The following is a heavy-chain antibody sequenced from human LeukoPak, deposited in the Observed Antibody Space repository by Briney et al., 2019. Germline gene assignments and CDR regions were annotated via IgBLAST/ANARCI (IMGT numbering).Heavy chain of an antibody. J-gene: IGHJ4*02. CDR1: GFTFSSYS. CDR3: ATAQRFGDDY. V-gene: IGHV3-21*01. D-gene: IGHD3-10*01. Sequence: GGSLRLSCAAAGFTFSSYSMNWVRQAPGKGLEWVSSISSSSSYIYYADSVKGRFTISRDNAKNSLYLQMNSLRAEDTAAYYCATAQRFGDDYWGQGTLVTVSS. CDR2: ISSSSSYI.